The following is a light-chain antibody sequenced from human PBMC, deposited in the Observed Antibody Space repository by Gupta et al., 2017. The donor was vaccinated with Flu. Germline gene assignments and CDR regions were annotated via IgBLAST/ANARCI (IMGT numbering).Light chain of an antibody. CDR2: SNN. CDR1: SSNIGGNT. V-gene: IGLV1-44*01. J-gene: IGLJ3*02. Sequence: QSVLTQPLSASRTPGQRVTIYCSGSSSNIGGNTVNWYQQLPGTAPNLVVYSNNQRPSGVPDRFSGYKSGPSASLDISELQSEDEADYYCAAWDDSLNGRVFGGGTKLTVL. CDR3: AAWDDSLNGRV.